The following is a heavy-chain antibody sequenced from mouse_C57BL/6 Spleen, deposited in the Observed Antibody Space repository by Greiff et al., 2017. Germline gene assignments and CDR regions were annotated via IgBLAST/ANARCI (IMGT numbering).Heavy chain of an antibody. V-gene: IGHV1-80*01. CDR2: IYPGDGDT. Sequence: ESGAELVKPGASVKISCKASGYAFSSYWMNWVKQRPGKGLEWIGQIYPGDGDTNYNGKFKGKATLTADKSSSTAYMQLSSLTSEDSAVYFCARSNYGGAWFAYWGQGTLVTVSA. CDR3: ARSNYGGAWFAY. CDR1: GYAFSSYW. J-gene: IGHJ3*01. D-gene: IGHD2-5*01.